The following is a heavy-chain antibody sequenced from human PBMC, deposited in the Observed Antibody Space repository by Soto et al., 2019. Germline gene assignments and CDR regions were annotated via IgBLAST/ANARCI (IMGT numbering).Heavy chain of an antibody. J-gene: IGHJ5*02. CDR1: GFDVSYNY. V-gene: IGHV3-53*02. D-gene: IGHD6-19*01. CDR3: GSIAVAEGFDP. CDR2: IHPDGAT. Sequence: EVLLVETGGALIQPGGSLRLSCAASGFDVSYNYMSWVRQAPGKGLERLSIIHPDGATYYAGSVKGRFTISRDNSKNTVHLQMNDLRGDDTAVYYCGSIAVAEGFDPWGQGTLVTVSS.